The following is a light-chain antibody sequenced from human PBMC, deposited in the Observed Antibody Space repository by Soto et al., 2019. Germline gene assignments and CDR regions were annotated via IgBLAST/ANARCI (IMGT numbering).Light chain of an antibody. V-gene: IGKV1-12*01. CDR2: AAS. CDR1: QSVSGW. J-gene: IGKJ5*01. CDR3: QHAVSFPLIT. Sequence: EIQITQSPSTRSAAAGATVTVNWRASQSVSGWLAWYQQKPGKAPKLLIYAASSLQSGVPSRFSGSGSGTDLTLTIRRLQPEDFATYYCQHAVSFPLITFCPLTRLDIK.